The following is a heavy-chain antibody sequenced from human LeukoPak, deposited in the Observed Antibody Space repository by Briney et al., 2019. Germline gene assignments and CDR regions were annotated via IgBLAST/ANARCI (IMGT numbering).Heavy chain of an antibody. J-gene: IGHJ4*02. CDR2: MHHGGST. D-gene: IGHD2-21*01. CDR3: ARVASSILGNASFDF. Sequence: SETLSLTCGVSGDSIRNANYWGWIRQPPRQGLEWIAGMHHGGSTFYNPPFQTRLTTSMYTSKNQITLTLNYVTAADTAVYYCARVASSILGNASFDFWGQGTLVTVSS. V-gene: IGHV4-38-2*01. CDR1: GDSIRNANY.